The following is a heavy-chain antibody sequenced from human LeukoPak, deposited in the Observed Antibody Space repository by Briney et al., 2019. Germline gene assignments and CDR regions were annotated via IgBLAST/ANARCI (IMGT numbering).Heavy chain of an antibody. CDR1: GFTFSSYD. CDR2: LNQDGSEK. D-gene: IGHD3-10*01. CDR3: GEGRKGAWFPNY. J-gene: IGHJ4*02. Sequence: GGSLRLSCAASGFTFSSYDMNWVRQAPGKGLEWVANLNQDGSEKYYVDSVKGRFTISRDNAKNSLYLQMNGLRAEDTAVYYCGEGRKGAWFPNYWGQGTLVTVSS. V-gene: IGHV3-7*05.